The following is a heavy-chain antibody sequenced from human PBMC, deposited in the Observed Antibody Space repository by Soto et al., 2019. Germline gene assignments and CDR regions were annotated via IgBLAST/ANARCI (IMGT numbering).Heavy chain of an antibody. CDR1: GYTFTGYY. V-gene: IGHV1-2*04. D-gene: IGHD6-13*01. CDR3: ARRYNLIAGNNWFDP. CDR2: INPNSGGT. Sequence: ASVKVSCKASGYTFTGYYMHWVRQAPGQGLEWMGWINPNSGGTNYAQKFQGWVTMTRDTSISTAYMELSRLRSDDTAVYYCARRYNLIAGNNWFDPWGQGTLVTVSS. J-gene: IGHJ5*02.